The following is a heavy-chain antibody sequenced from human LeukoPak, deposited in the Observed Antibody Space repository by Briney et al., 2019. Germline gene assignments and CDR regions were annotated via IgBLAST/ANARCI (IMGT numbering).Heavy chain of an antibody. CDR3: ARSLYSGRYSPAHY. CDR2: IYYTGST. V-gene: IGHV4-59*01. Sequence: TPSETLSLTCTVSGGSISSYYWSWIRQPPGKGLEWIGYIYYTGSTNYNPSLKSRVTISEDTSKSQFSLKLSSVTAADTAVYYCARSLYSGRYSPAHYWGQGTLVTVSS. D-gene: IGHD1-26*01. CDR1: GGSISSYY. J-gene: IGHJ4*02.